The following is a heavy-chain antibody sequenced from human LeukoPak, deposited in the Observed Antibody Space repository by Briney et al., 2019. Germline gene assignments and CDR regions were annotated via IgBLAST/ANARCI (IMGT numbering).Heavy chain of an antibody. CDR3: AKARGYYYDSSGSLDY. CDR1: GFTFDDYA. CDR2: INWNSGSI. D-gene: IGHD3-22*01. Sequence: GRSPRLSCAASGFTFDDYAMHWVRQAPGKGLEWVSGINWNSGSIGYADSVKGRFTISRDNAKNSLYLQMNTLRAEDMALYYCAKARGYYYDSSGSLDYWGQGTLVTVSS. J-gene: IGHJ4*02. V-gene: IGHV3-9*03.